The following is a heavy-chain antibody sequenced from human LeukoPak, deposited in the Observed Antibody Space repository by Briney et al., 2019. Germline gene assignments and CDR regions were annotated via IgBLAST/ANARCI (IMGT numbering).Heavy chain of an antibody. Sequence: GGSLRLSCAASGFTFSSYWMTWVRQAPGKGLEPVASVKHDGSDKYYVDSVKGRFTISRDNAKNSLFLQMNSLRVEDTAVYYCARVGYCSGSGCEGRDWFDPWGQGTLVTVSS. CDR3: ARVGYCSGSGCEGRDWFDP. D-gene: IGHD2-15*01. CDR2: VKHDGSDK. J-gene: IGHJ5*02. V-gene: IGHV3-7*04. CDR1: GFTFSSYW.